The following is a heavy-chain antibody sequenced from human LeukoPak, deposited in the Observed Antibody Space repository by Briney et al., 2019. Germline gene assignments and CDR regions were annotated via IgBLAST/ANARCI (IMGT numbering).Heavy chain of an antibody. CDR1: GFSLSTSGVG. D-gene: IGHD6-13*01. CDR3: AHRGLMAAAGHYYYYMDV. V-gene: IGHV2-5*02. J-gene: IGHJ6*03. CDR2: INWDDDK. Sequence: SGPTLGDPTQPLTLTCTLSGFSLSTSGVGGGWRRQPPVKAVEGVALINWDDDKRYSPSLKSRLTITKDTSKNQVVLTMTNMDPVDTATYYCAHRGLMAAAGHYYYYMDVWGKGTTVTVSS.